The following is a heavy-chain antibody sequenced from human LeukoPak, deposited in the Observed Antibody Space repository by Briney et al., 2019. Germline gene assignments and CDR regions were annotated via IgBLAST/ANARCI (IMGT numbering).Heavy chain of an antibody. Sequence: GGSLRLSCVTSGFVFSSRGMVWARQAPGNGLEWVSYISPRGETIYYADSVKGRFTISRDNSKYTVYLQMKSLRVEDTAIYYCAKEGGAWGQGTLVTVSS. CDR3: AKEGGA. D-gene: IGHD3-16*01. J-gene: IGHJ5*02. CDR2: ISPRGETI. CDR1: GFVFSSRG. V-gene: IGHV3-23*01.